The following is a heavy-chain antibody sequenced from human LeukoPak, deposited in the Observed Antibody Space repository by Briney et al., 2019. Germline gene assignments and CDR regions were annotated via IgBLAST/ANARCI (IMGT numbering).Heavy chain of an antibody. D-gene: IGHD3-3*01. Sequence: ASVKVSCKVSGYTLTELSMNWVRQTPGKGLERMGGIDIEDGETMYAQKFQGIVTMTEDTSTDTAYMELSSLRSEDTDVYYCATGQYYDFWSGASADAFVILGQGTMVTFSS. CDR3: ATGQYYDFWSGASADAFVI. CDR1: GYTLTELS. J-gene: IGHJ3*02. CDR2: IDIEDGET. V-gene: IGHV1-24*01.